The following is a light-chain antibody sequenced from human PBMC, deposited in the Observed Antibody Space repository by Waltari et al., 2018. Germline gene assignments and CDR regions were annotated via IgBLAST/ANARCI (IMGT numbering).Light chain of an antibody. CDR2: AAG. Sequence: IQMTQSPSSLSASVGDSVTITCRASQGVGNNSAWYQQWPGRIPELLSCAAGTLQSGVPSRFSGGGSGTEFTLTITNLQPEDAATYYCQQYCSAEWSFGQGTKVEIK. J-gene: IGKJ1*01. V-gene: IGKV1-27*01. CDR1: QGVGNN. CDR3: QQYCSAEWS.